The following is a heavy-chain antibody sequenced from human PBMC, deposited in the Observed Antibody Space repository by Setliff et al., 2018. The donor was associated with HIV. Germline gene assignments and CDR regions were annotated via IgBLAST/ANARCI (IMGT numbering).Heavy chain of an antibody. J-gene: IGHJ4*02. CDR1: GFTFDNVD. D-gene: IGHD5-12*01. CDR2: ISKNSFSI. Sequence: PGGSLRLSCAASGFTFDNVDMNWVRQAPGKGPEWVSSISKNSFSIYYTDSAKGRFTVSGDNSRDTLYLQMNSLRAEDTAVYYCAKDPRAAVATICDYWGQGTLVTVSS. CDR3: AKDPRAAVATICDY. V-gene: IGHV3-23*01.